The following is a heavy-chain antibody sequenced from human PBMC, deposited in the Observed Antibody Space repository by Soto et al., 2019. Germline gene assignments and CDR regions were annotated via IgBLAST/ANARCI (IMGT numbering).Heavy chain of an antibody. J-gene: IGHJ4*02. D-gene: IGHD6-13*01. V-gene: IGHV1-18*01. CDR2: ISAYNGNT. Sequence: ASVKVSCKASGYTFTSYGISWVRQAPGQGLEWMGWISAYNGNTNYAQKLQGRVTMTTDTSTSTAYMELRSLRSDDTAVYYCARAIPGYSSSWQDYWGQGTLVTVSS. CDR1: GYTFTSYG. CDR3: ARAIPGYSSSWQDY.